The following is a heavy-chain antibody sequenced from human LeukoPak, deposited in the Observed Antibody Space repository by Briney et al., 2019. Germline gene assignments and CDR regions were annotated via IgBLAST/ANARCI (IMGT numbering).Heavy chain of an antibody. CDR2: INWNGGST. Sequence: GGSLRLSCAASGFTFDDYGMSWVRQAPGKGLEWVSGINWNGGSTGYADSVKGRFTISRDNAKNSLYLQMSSLRAEDTALYYCARDYPTGLDCSNFIDYWGQGTLVTVSS. CDR1: GFTFDDYG. V-gene: IGHV3-20*04. CDR3: ARDYPTGLDCSNFIDY. D-gene: IGHD4-11*01. J-gene: IGHJ4*02.